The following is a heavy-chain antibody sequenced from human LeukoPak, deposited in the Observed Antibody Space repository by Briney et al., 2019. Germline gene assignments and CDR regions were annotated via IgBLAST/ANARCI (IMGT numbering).Heavy chain of an antibody. CDR1: GFIFGDYA. Sequence: PGGSLRLSCTASGFIFGDYAMSWVRQAPGKGLEWVGFIRSKAYGGTTEYAASVKGRFTISRDDSKSIAYLQMNSLKTEDTAVYYCTRRYGSGSYPFSRYYYYYYMDVWGKGTTVTISS. D-gene: IGHD3-10*01. V-gene: IGHV3-49*04. J-gene: IGHJ6*03. CDR2: IRSKAYGGTT. CDR3: TRRYGSGSYPFSRYYYYYYMDV.